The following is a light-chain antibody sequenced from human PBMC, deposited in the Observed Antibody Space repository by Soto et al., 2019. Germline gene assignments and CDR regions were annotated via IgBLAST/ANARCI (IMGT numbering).Light chain of an antibody. V-gene: IGKV3-11*01. Sequence: EIVMTQSPVTLSVSPGERATLSCRASQSTRSNIAWYQHKPGQAPRLLIYAASTRATGIPARFSGSGSGTDFTLTISSLEPEDFAVYYCQQRSNWPTFGQGTRLEIK. CDR1: QSTRSN. CDR2: AAS. CDR3: QQRSNWPT. J-gene: IGKJ5*01.